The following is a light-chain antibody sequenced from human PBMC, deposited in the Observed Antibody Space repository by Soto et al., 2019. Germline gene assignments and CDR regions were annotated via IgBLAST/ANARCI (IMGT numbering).Light chain of an antibody. CDR1: LSLLHASGYHY. J-gene: IGKJ2*01. CDR2: LTS. CDR3: VQALQISYT. Sequence: IVMTQSPLSLTVTPGEPASISCRSNLSLLHASGYHYLDWYLQKPGQSPQILIYLTSNRASGVPDRFSGTGSGTDFTLKISRVEADDIGVYYCVQALQISYTFGQGTKLEIK. V-gene: IGKV2-28*01.